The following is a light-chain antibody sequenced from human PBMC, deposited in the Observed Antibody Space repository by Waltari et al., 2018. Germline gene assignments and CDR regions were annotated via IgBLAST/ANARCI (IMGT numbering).Light chain of an antibody. V-gene: IGKV3-11*01. Sequence: EIVLTQSPATLSLSPGERATLSCRASQSVRTYLAWYQQKPGQAPRLLIYDASIRATGIPARFSGSGSGTDFTLTISSLEPEDFAVYYCQQRSDWPPLTFGGGTKVEIK. CDR2: DAS. J-gene: IGKJ4*01. CDR1: QSVRTY. CDR3: QQRSDWPPLT.